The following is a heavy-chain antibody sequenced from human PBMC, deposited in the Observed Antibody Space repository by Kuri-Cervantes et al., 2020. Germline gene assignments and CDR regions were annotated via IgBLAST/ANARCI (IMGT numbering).Heavy chain of an antibody. D-gene: IGHD3-9*01. Sequence: SETLSLTCTVSGGSISSSSYYWGWIRQPPGKGLEWIGSIYYSGSTYYNPSLKSRVPISVDTSKNQFSLKLSSVTAADTAVYYCARVFDWPTKFDPWGQGTLVTVSS. V-gene: IGHV4-39*01. CDR2: IYYSGST. J-gene: IGHJ5*02. CDR1: GGSISSSSYY. CDR3: ARVFDWPTKFDP.